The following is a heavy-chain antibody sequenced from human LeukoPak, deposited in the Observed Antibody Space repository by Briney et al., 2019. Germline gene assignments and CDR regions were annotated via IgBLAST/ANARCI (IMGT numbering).Heavy chain of an antibody. CDR1: GFTFSSYA. Sequence: GGSLRLSCAASGFTFSSYAMSWVRQAPGKGLEWVSAISGSGGSTYYADSVKGRFTISRDNSKNTLYLQMSSLRAEDTAVYYCAKGFYDFWSGYPNDYWGQGTLVTVSS. D-gene: IGHD3-3*01. V-gene: IGHV3-23*01. CDR3: AKGFYDFWSGYPNDY. J-gene: IGHJ4*02. CDR2: ISGSGGST.